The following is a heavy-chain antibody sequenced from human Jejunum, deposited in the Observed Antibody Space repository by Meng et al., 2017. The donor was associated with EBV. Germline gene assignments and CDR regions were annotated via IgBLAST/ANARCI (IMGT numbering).Heavy chain of an antibody. V-gene: IGHV1-8*01. CDR1: GFTFTNYD. D-gene: IGHD3-3*01. CDR2: MNPSNGKT. Sequence: GPLVEFGAEVKKPGASVKVSGKASGFTFTNYDINWVRQASGQGLEWMGWMNPSNGKTGYAQKFQGRVTMTRDASTSTAYMELSSLRSDDTAVYFCARGAQPIDLWGQGTLVTVSS. CDR3: ARGAQPIDL. J-gene: IGHJ5*02.